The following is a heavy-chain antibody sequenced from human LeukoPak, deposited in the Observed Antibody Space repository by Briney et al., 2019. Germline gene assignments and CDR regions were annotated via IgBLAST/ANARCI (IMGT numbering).Heavy chain of an antibody. CDR1: GFTFSSYG. CDR3: ARGRGSGWYAGMDV. J-gene: IGHJ6*02. V-gene: IGHV3-33*01. D-gene: IGHD6-19*01. CDR2: IWYDGSNK. Sequence: GRSLRLSCAASGFTFSSYGMHWVRQAPGKGLEWVAVIWYDGSNKYYADSVKGRFTISRDNSKNTLYLQMNSLRAEDTAVYYCARGRGSGWYAGMDVWGQGTTVTVSS.